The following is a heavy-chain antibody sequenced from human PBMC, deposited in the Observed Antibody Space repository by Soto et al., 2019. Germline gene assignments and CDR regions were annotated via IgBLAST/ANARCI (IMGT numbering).Heavy chain of an antibody. D-gene: IGHD2-21*02. CDR2: IHSDGSTT. V-gene: IGHV3-74*01. CDR1: GFTFNYYW. CDR3: VRGDRGGFDL. Sequence: EVQLVESEGGLVQRGGSLRLSCAASGFTFNYYWMHWVRQAPGQGLVWVSHIHSDGSTTTYADSVKGRFTISRDNAKKTRYLKMNSLSAEDTVVYYCVRGDRGGFDLWGQGTTVTVSS. J-gene: IGHJ3*01.